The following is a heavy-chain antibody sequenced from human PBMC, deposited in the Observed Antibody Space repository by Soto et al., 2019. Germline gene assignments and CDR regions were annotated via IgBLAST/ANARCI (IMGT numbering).Heavy chain of an antibody. V-gene: IGHV4-34*01. CDR2: INHSGST. Sequence: SDTLSLTSAVCGRSFRAYYWGRIRQPPGKGLEWIGEINHSGSTNYNPSLKSRVTISVDTSKNQFSLKLSSVTAADTAVYYCARVTGRYYYGMDVWGQGTTVT. CDR1: GRSFRAYY. CDR3: ARVTGRYYYGMDV. J-gene: IGHJ6*02.